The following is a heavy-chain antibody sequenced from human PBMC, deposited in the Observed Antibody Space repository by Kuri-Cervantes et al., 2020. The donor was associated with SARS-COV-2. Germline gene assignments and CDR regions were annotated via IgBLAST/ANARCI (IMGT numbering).Heavy chain of an antibody. Sequence: GGSLRLSCAASGFTFSSYAMSWVRQAPGKGLEWVAVIWYDGSNKYYVDSVKGRFTISRDNSKNTLYLQMNSLRAEDTAVYYCARSQYGRNYYYYGMDVWGQGTTVTVSS. V-gene: IGHV3-33*08. CDR2: IWYDGSNK. CDR3: ARSQYGRNYYYYGMDV. D-gene: IGHD4-17*01. J-gene: IGHJ6*02. CDR1: GFTFSSYA.